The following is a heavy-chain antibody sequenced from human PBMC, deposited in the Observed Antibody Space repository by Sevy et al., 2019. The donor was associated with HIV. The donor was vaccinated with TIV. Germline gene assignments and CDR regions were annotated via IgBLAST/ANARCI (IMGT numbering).Heavy chain of an antibody. V-gene: IGHV3-30*02. CDR1: GFMFSSYG. D-gene: IGHD6-13*01. Sequence: GGSLRLSCAASGFMFSSYGMHWVRQAPGKGLEWVAVIRYDGSNKNYADSVKGRFTISRDNSKNTLYLQMNSLRAEDTALYYCAKVLESCIAAVGRNYFDYWGQGTLVTVSS. J-gene: IGHJ4*02. CDR2: IRYDGSNK. CDR3: AKVLESCIAAVGRNYFDY.